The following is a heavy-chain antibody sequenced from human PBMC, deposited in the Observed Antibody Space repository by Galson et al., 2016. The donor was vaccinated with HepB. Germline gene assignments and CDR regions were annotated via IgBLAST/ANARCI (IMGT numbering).Heavy chain of an antibody. V-gene: IGHV3-30*18. Sequence: SCAASGFTFSSYGMHWVRQAPGKGLEWVAVISYDGSNKYYTDSVKGRFTISRDNSKNTLYLQMNSLRAEDTAMYYCAKGGVWKQLWLSFVYWGPGTLVTVSS. D-gene: IGHD5-18*01. CDR1: GFTFSSYG. CDR3: AKGGVWKQLWLSFVY. CDR2: ISYDGSNK. J-gene: IGHJ4*02.